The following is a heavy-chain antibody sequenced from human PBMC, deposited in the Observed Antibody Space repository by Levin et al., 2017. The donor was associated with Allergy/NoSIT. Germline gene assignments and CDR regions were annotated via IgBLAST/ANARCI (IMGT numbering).Heavy chain of an antibody. D-gene: IGHD4-17*01. CDR1: GFTFSSYA. CDR3: ARGGTVTQNEYFDY. J-gene: IGHJ4*02. V-gene: IGHV3-30-3*01. CDR2: ISYDGSNK. Sequence: GGSLRLSCAASGFTFSSYAMHWVRQAPGKGLEWVAVISYDGSNKYYADSVKGRFTISRDNSKNTLYLQMNSLRAEDTAVYYCARGGTVTQNEYFDYWGQGTLVTVSS.